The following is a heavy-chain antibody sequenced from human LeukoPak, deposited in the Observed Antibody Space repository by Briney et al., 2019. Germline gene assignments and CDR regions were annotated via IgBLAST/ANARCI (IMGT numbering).Heavy chain of an antibody. J-gene: IGHJ5*02. CDR1: GYSFTSYW. CDR3: ARQQDLSEPAAILRGGNGNWFDP. Sequence: GESLKISCKGSGYSFTSYWIGWVRQMPGKGLEWMGIIYPGDSDTRYSPSFQGQVTISADKSISTAYLQWSSLMASDTAMYYCARQQDLSEPAAILRGGNGNWFDPWGQGTLVTVSS. CDR2: IYPGDSDT. V-gene: IGHV5-51*01. D-gene: IGHD2-2*01.